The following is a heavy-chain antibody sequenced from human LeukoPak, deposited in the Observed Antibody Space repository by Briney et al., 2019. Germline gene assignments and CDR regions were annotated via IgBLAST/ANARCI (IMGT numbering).Heavy chain of an antibody. V-gene: IGHV4-61*01. Sequence: SETLSLTCTVSGGSLSSGSYYWSWIRQPPGTGLEWIGYIYYSGSTNYNPSLKSRVTISVDTSKNQFSLKLSSVTAADTAVYYCARGRGSSSWYYFDYWGQGTLVTVSS. D-gene: IGHD6-13*01. CDR1: GGSLSSGSYY. CDR2: IYYSGST. J-gene: IGHJ4*02. CDR3: ARGRGSSSWYYFDY.